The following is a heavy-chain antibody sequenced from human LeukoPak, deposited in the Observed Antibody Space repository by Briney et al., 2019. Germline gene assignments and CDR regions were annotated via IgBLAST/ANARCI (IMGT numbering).Heavy chain of an antibody. CDR2: INPSGGTT. CDR3: AREIGPRQLHLWGSAFDY. J-gene: IGHJ4*02. D-gene: IGHD5-18*01. V-gene: IGHV1-46*01. Sequence: ASVKVSCKASGYTFINYYMHWVRQAPGQGLEWMGIINPSGGTTSYAQNFQGRVTMTRDTSTSTVYMELSSLRSEDTAVYYCAREIGPRQLHLWGSAFDYWGQGTLVTASS. CDR1: GYTFINYY.